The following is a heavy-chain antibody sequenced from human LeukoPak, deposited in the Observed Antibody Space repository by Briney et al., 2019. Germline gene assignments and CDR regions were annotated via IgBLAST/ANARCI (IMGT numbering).Heavy chain of an antibody. Sequence: SETLSLTCTVSGGSISSSNWWSWVRQPPGKGLEWIGEIYHSGSTNYNPSLKSRVTISVDKSKNQFSLKLSSVTAADTAVYYCARGYGSGSYYRRGGPFDYWGQGTLVTVSS. V-gene: IGHV4-4*02. CDR2: IYHSGST. CDR3: ARGYGSGSYYRRGGPFDY. CDR1: GGSISSSNW. J-gene: IGHJ4*02. D-gene: IGHD3-10*01.